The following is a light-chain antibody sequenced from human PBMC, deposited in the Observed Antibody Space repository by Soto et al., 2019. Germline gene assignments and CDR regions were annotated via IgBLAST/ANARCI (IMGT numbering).Light chain of an antibody. Sequence: EIVLTQSPATLSLSPGERATLSCRASQSVSSYLAWYQQKPGQAPRLLIYGASRRATGIPDRFSGSGSGTDFTLTISRLEPEDFAVYYCQQYDSSPITFGQGTRLEI. V-gene: IGKV3-20*01. CDR3: QQYDSSPIT. CDR1: QSVSSY. J-gene: IGKJ5*01. CDR2: GAS.